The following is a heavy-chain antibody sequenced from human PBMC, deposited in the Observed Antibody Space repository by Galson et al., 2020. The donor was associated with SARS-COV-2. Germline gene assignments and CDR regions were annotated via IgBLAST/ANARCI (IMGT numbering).Heavy chain of an antibody. CDR1: GFTVSSNY. CDR3: ARDRFRGSGDV. Sequence: TGGSLRPSCPASGFTVSSNYMSWVSQAPGKGLEWVSVVYSGGSTYNADSVKGRFTISRDNSKNTLCLQMNSLRAEDTAVYYCARDRFRGSGDVRGQGTTVTVSS. V-gene: IGHV3-66*01. D-gene: IGHD6-19*01. J-gene: IGHJ6*02. CDR2: VYSGGST.